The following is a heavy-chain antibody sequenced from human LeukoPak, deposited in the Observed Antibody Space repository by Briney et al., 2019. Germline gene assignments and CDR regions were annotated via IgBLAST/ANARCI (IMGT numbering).Heavy chain of an antibody. J-gene: IGHJ6*04. CDR3: AVGGTYGSGSYYYYYGMDV. CDR1: GGSISSYY. V-gene: IGHV4-59*01. Sequence: SETLSPTCTVSGGSISSYYWSWIRQPPGKGLEWIGYIYYSGSTNYNPSLKSRVTISVDTSKNQFSLKLSSVTAADTAVYYCAVGGTYGSGSYYYYYGMDVWGKGTTVTVSS. CDR2: IYYSGST. D-gene: IGHD3-10*01.